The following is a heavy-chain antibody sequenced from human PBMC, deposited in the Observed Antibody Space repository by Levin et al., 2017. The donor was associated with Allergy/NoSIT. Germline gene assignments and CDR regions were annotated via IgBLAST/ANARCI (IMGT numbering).Heavy chain of an antibody. CDR3: TMSLRVLDGSSSFDY. CDR1: GFTFSSYV. Sequence: PGGSLRLSCAASGFTFSSYVMSWVRQAPGKGLEWVSSISASGGNTYYADSVKGRFTISRDNSKNTLYLQMNSLRAEDTAVYYCTMSLRVLDGSSSFDYWGQGTLVTVSS. V-gene: IGHV3-23*01. D-gene: IGHD6-13*01. J-gene: IGHJ4*02. CDR2: ISASGGNT.